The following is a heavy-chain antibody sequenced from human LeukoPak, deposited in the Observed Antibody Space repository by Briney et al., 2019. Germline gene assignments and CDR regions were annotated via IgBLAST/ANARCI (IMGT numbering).Heavy chain of an antibody. Sequence: ASVKVSCKASGYTFTSYAMNWVRQAPGQGLEWMGGIIPIFGTANYAQKFQGRVTITADRSTSTAYMELSSLRSEDTAVYYCARDKVNGDKSDWGQGTLVTVSS. CDR1: GYTFTSYA. J-gene: IGHJ4*02. CDR3: ARDKVNGDKSD. V-gene: IGHV1-69*06. D-gene: IGHD4-17*01. CDR2: IIPIFGTA.